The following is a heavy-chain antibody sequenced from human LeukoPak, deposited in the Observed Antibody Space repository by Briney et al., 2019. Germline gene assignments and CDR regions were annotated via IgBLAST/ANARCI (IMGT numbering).Heavy chain of an antibody. J-gene: IGHJ4*02. CDR2: ISGSSSTI. CDR3: ARGSTYYDSSGQVPFDY. V-gene: IGHV3-48*01. Sequence: PGGSLRLSCAASGFTFSSYSMNWVRQAPGKGLEWGSYISGSSSTIYYADSVKGRFTISRDSGKNTLYLQMNSLRAEDTAVYYCARGSTYYDSSGQVPFDYWGQGTLVTVSS. D-gene: IGHD3-22*01. CDR1: GFTFSSYS.